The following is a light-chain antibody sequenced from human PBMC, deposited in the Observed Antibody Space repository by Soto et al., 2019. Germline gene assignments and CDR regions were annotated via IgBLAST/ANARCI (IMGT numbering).Light chain of an antibody. CDR1: QGIDNY. Sequence: DIQLTQSPSFLSASVGDRVTITCRASQGIDNYLAWYQQKPGKAPNLLIYAASTLQSGVPSRFSGRGSGTEFTLTISSLQPEDFAAYYCQQLDSYPWTFGQGTKVEVK. V-gene: IGKV1-9*01. J-gene: IGKJ1*01. CDR3: QQLDSYPWT. CDR2: AAS.